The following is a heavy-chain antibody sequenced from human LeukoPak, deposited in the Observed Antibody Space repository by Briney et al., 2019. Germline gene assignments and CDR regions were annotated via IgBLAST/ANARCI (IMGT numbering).Heavy chain of an antibody. V-gene: IGHV1-58*01. CDR1: GFTFTSSA. Sequence: ASVKVSCKASGFTFTSSAVQWVRQARGQRLEWIGWIVVGSGNTNYAQKFQKRVTITRDMSTSTAYMELSSLRSEDTAVYYCAGSAIAVAGQYYYGMDVWGKGTTVTVSS. D-gene: IGHD6-19*01. CDR3: AGSAIAVAGQYYYGMDV. CDR2: IVVGSGNT. J-gene: IGHJ6*04.